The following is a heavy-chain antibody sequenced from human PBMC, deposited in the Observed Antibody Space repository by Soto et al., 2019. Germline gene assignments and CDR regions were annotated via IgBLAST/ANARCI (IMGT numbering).Heavy chain of an antibody. Sequence: EASVKVSCKASGYTFTGYYMHWVRQAPGQGLEWMGWINPNSGGTNYAQKFQGRVTMTRDTSISTAYMELSRLRSDDTAVYYCAREGSGAVASWAFDIWGQGTMVTVSS. J-gene: IGHJ3*02. CDR3: AREGSGAVASWAFDI. V-gene: IGHV1-2*02. D-gene: IGHD6-19*01. CDR1: GYTFTGYY. CDR2: INPNSGGT.